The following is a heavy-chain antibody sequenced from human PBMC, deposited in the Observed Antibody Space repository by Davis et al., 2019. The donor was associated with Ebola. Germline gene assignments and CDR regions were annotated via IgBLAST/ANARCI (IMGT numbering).Heavy chain of an antibody. CDR1: GYSFTSYW. CDR2: IYPGDSDT. J-gene: IGHJ3*02. CDR3: ARHQYYYDSSGYYGVGAFDI. Sequence: KVSCKGSGYSFTSYWIGWVRQMPGKGLEWMGIIYPGDSDTRYSPSFQGQVTISADKSISTAYLQWSSLKASDTAMYYCARHQYYYDSSGYYGVGAFDIWGQGTMVTVSS. D-gene: IGHD3-22*01. V-gene: IGHV5-51*01.